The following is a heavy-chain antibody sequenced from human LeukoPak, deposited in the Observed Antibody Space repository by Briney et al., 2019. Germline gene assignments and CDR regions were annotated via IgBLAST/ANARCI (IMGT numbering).Heavy chain of an antibody. D-gene: IGHD6-19*01. CDR3: ATTSGWTADGDY. V-gene: IGHV3-21*01. Sequence: GGSLRLSCAASGFTFSSYSMNWVRQAPGKGLEWVSSIRSSSSYIYYADSVKGRFTISRDNAKNSLYLQMNSLRAEDTAVYYCATTSGWTADGDYWGQGTLVTVSS. J-gene: IGHJ4*02. CDR1: GFTFSSYS. CDR2: IRSSSSYI.